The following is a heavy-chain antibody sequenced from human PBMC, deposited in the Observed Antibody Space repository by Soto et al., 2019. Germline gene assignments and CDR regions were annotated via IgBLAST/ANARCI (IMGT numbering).Heavy chain of an antibody. J-gene: IGHJ6*02. D-gene: IGHD3-22*01. CDR1: GGSFSGYY. Sequence: SETLSLTCAVYGGSFSGYYWSWIRQPPGKGLEWIGEINHSGSTNYNPSLKSRVTISVDTSKNQFSLKLSSVTAADTAVYYCAISHSIYHSSGSYDYYGMDVWGQGTTVTVSS. CDR2: INHSGST. V-gene: IGHV4-34*01. CDR3: AISHSIYHSSGSYDYYGMDV.